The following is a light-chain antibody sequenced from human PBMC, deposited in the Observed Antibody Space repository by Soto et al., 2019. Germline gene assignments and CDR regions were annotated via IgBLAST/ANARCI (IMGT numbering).Light chain of an antibody. J-gene: IGKJ5*01. CDR3: HQYDSWPPIT. CDR1: SSGSSN. V-gene: IGKV3-15*01. CDR2: GAS. Sequence: IDTAQASAALSLSPGESPTVSCRASSSGSSNLAWYQQQPGQAPRLXXYGASTRATGIPARFSGSGSGTEFTLTISSLQSEDFAVYYCHQYDSWPPITFGQGTRLEIK.